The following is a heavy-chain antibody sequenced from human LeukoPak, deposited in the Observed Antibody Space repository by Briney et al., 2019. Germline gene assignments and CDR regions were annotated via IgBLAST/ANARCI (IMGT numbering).Heavy chain of an antibody. CDR2: INPNSGGT. D-gene: IGHD6-6*01. Sequence: ASVKVSCKASGYTFTGYYMHWVRQAPGQGLEWMGWINPNSGGTNYAQKFQGRVTMTRDTSISTAYMELSRLRSDDTAVYYCAREEYSSLSGGDWFDPWGQGTLVTVSS. CDR1: GYTFTGYY. J-gene: IGHJ5*02. CDR3: AREEYSSLSGGDWFDP. V-gene: IGHV1-2*02.